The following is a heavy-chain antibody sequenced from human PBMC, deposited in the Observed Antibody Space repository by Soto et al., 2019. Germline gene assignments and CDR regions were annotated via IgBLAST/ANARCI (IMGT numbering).Heavy chain of an antibody. V-gene: IGHV1-69*06. CDR2: IIPIFGTA. Sequence: SVKVSCKASGGTFSTHAISWVRQAPGQGLEWMGGIIPIFGTANYAQKFQGRVTITADKSTSTAYMEVRSMRSEDTAVYYCARGWETVGTNTPFAYWGQGTLVTVSS. CDR3: ARGWETVGTNTPFAY. CDR1: GGTFSTHA. J-gene: IGHJ4*02. D-gene: IGHD1-26*01.